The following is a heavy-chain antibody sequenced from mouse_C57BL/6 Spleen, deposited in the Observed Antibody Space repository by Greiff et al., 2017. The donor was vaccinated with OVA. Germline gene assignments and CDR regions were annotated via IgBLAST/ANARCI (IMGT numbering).Heavy chain of an antibody. CDR2: INPNNGGT. D-gene: IGHD2-5*01. J-gene: IGHJ4*01. CDR1: GYTFTDYN. Sequence: VQLQQSGPELVKPGASVKIPCKASGYTFTDYNMDWVKQSHGKSLEWIGDINPNNGGTSYNQKFKGKATLTVDKSSSTAYMELRSLASEDTAVYYCARASNYGAKDYWGQGTSVTVSS. CDR3: ARASNYGAKDY. V-gene: IGHV1-18*01.